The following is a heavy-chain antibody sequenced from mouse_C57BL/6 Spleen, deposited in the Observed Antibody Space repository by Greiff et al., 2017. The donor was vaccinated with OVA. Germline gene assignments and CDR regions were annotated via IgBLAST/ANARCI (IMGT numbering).Heavy chain of an antibody. CDR2: IDPSDSYT. Sequence: QVQLQQPGAELVMPGASVKLSCKASGYTFTSYWMHWVKQRPGQGLEWIGEIDPSDSYTNYNQKFKGKSTLTADKSSRTAYMQLSRLTSEEAAVYCCARVGWEGSDYWGQGTAVTVSS. J-gene: IGHJ2*01. V-gene: IGHV1-69*01. CDR3: ARVGWEGSDY. CDR1: GYTFTSYW. D-gene: IGHD1-1*02.